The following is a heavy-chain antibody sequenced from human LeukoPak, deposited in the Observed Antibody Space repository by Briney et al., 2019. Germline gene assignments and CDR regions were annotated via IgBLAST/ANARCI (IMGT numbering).Heavy chain of an antibody. CDR1: GFTFSSYS. Sequence: PGGSLRLSCAASGFTFSSYSMNWVRQAPGKGLEWVSSISSSSSYIYYADSVKGRFTISRDNAKNSLYLQMNSLRAEDTAVYYCARVDRFLEWLYDYWGQGTLVTVSS. J-gene: IGHJ4*02. V-gene: IGHV3-21*01. CDR3: ARVDRFLEWLYDY. CDR2: ISSSSSYI. D-gene: IGHD3-3*01.